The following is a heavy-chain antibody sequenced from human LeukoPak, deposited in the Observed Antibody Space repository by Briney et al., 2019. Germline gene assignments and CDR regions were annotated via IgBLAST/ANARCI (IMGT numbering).Heavy chain of an antibody. Sequence: GGSLRLSCAASGSTFSSYSMNWVRQAPGKGLEWVSSISSSSSYIYYADSVKGRFTISRDNAKNSLYLQMNSLRAEDTAVYYCAREPQWLVMWDWGQGTLVTVSS. D-gene: IGHD6-19*01. CDR2: ISSSSSYI. V-gene: IGHV3-21*01. CDR3: AREPQWLVMWD. J-gene: IGHJ4*02. CDR1: GSTFSSYS.